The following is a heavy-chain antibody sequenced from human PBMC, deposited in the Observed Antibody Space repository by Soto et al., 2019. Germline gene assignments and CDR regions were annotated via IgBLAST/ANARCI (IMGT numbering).Heavy chain of an antibody. D-gene: IGHD2-2*01. CDR1: EFTFSTYW. J-gene: IGHJ6*02. CDR3: AKAAAYGSSNSCLRPANQDA. V-gene: IGHV3-74*01. CDR2: INPDGSHT. Sequence: PGGSLRLSCAASEFTFSTYWMHWVRQPPGKGLVWVSRINPDGSHTDHADSVKGRFTTSRDNAKNTLYLQMNSLRAEDTAVYYCAKAAAYGSSNSCLRPANQDAWGHGTTV.